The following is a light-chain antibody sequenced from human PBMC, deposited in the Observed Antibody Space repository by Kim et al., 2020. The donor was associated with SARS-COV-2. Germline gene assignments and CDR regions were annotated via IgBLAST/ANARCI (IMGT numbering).Light chain of an antibody. CDR1: ALPKQY. J-gene: IGLJ1*01. V-gene: IGLV3-25*03. CDR2: KDS. CDR3: QSADSSGTYV. Sequence: YELTQPPSVSVSPGQTARITCSGDALPKQYAYWYQQKPGQAPVLVIYKDSERPSGIPERFSGSSSGTTVTLTISGVQAEDEADYYCQSADSSGTYVFGTG.